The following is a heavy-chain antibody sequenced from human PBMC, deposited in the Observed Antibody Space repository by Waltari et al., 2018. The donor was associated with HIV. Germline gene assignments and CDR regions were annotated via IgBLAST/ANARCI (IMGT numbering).Heavy chain of an antibody. CDR1: GFTFRRYW. V-gene: IGHV3-74*01. CDR3: ARGDGYNYGAY. D-gene: IGHD5-12*01. J-gene: IGHJ4*02. Sequence: EVQLVESGGGLVQPGGSLRLSCAASGFTFRRYWMYCVRQAPGKGLVWVSRINTDGSSTKYADSVKGRFTISRDNAKNTLYLQMNSLRAEDTAVYYCARGDGYNYGAYWGQGTLVTVSS. CDR2: INTDGSST.